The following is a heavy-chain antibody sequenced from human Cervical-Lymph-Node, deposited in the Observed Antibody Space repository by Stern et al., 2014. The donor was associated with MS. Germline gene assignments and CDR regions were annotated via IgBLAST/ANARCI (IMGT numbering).Heavy chain of an antibody. V-gene: IGHV1-69*06. J-gene: IGHJ4*02. CDR1: GGTFNHSA. Sequence: QVQLVQSGAEVKKPRSSVKVSCRTTGGTFNHSAISWVRQAPGQGLEWMGRIIPLFGTSHSAQNVQGRATLNAGTSTSTVHMDMSRLRSDDTAVYYCATEGDMTTLVLGYWGQGTLVTVSA. D-gene: IGHD4-11*01. CDR2: IIPLFGTS. CDR3: ATEGDMTTLVLGY.